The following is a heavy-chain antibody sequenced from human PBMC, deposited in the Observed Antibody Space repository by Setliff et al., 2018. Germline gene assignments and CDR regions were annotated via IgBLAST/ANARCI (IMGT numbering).Heavy chain of an antibody. J-gene: IGHJ4*02. CDR3: ARTGTYRYFDY. CDR2: IYNGASST. D-gene: IGHD7-27*01. V-gene: IGHV3-23*03. Sequence: GGSLRLSCAASGFTFSSYAMSWVRQAPGKGLEWVSVIYNGASSTYYADSVKGRFTISRDNSKNTLYLQMNSLRAEDTAVYYCARTGTYRYFDYWGQGALVTVSS. CDR1: GFTFSSYA.